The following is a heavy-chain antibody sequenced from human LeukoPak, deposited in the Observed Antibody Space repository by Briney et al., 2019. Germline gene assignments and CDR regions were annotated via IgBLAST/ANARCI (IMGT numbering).Heavy chain of an antibody. V-gene: IGHV3-9*01. Sequence: GGSLRLSCAASGFTFDDYAMHWVRQAPGKGLEWVSGISWNSGSIGYADSVKGRFTISRDNAKNSLYLQMNSLRAEDTALYYCAKAPHPPYSSGWYDYWGQGTLVTVSS. CDR2: ISWNSGSI. CDR1: GFTFDDYA. D-gene: IGHD6-19*01. CDR3: AKAPHPPYSSGWYDY. J-gene: IGHJ4*02.